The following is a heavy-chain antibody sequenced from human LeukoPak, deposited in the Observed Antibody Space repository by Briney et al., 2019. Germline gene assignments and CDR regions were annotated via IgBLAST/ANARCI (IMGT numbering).Heavy chain of an antibody. CDR1: GSTFSSYA. D-gene: IGHD6-13*01. Sequence: PGGSLRLSCAASGSTFSSYAMSWVRQAPGKGLEWVSAISGSGGSTYYADSVTGRFTISRDNSKNTLYLQMNSLRAEDTAVYYCAKVLRGSWYYFDYWGQGTLVTVSS. J-gene: IGHJ4*02. CDR3: AKVLRGSWYYFDY. CDR2: ISGSGGST. V-gene: IGHV3-23*01.